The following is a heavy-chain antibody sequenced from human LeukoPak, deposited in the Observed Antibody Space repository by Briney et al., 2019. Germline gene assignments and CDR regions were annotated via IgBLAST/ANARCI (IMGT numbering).Heavy chain of an antibody. Sequence: GGSLRLSCAASGFTFGRYTMNWVSQAPGKGLEWVSYISSSSSTIHYADSVKGRFTISRDNAKKSLYLQMNSLRDEDTAVYYCARFLDYWGQGAPVTVSS. CDR3: ARFLDY. V-gene: IGHV3-48*02. CDR1: GFTFGRYT. J-gene: IGHJ4*02. CDR2: ISSSSSTI.